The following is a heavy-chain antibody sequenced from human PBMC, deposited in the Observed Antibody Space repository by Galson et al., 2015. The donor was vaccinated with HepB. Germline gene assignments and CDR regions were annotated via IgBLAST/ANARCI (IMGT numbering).Heavy chain of an antibody. CDR3: ADHHSSGWNWFDP. CDR2: ISAYNGNT. J-gene: IGHJ5*02. V-gene: IGHV1-18*04. Sequence: SVKVSCKASGYTFTSYGISWVRQAPGQGLEWMGWISAYNGNTNYAQKLQGRVTMTTDTSTSTAYMELRSLRSDDTAVYYCADHHSSGWNWFDPWGQGTLVTVSS. CDR1: GYTFTSYG. D-gene: IGHD6-19*01.